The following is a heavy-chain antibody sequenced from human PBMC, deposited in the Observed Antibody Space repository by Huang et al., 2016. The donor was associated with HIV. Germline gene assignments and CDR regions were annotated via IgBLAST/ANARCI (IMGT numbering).Heavy chain of an antibody. CDR2: IYYIGNV. J-gene: IGHJ6*03. V-gene: IGHV4-39*01. CDR1: GGSFSSSSYY. Sequence: QLQLQESGPGLVKPSETLSLTCTVSGGSFSSSSYYWGWIHQSPGKGLEGIGSIYYIGNVYYNPSRKSRVTMSVDRSSNQFSLKMHSVTAADTAVYYCASRTTVTTTSNYHYFYMDVWGKGTTVIVSS. CDR3: ASRTTVTTTSNYHYFYMDV. D-gene: IGHD4-17*01.